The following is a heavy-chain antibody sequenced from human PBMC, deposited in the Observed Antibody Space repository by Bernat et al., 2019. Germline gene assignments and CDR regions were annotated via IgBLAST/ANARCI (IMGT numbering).Heavy chain of an antibody. J-gene: IGHJ4*02. D-gene: IGHD5-24*01. CDR1: GFTFSSYW. CDR2: INSDGSST. Sequence: EVQLVESGGGLVQPGGSLRLSCAASGFTFSSYWMHWVRQAPGKGLVWVSRINSDGSSTSYADSVKGRFTISRDNAKNTLYLQMNSLRAEDTAVYYCASMGQWVEMGTNEIDYWGQGTLVTVSS. CDR3: ASMGQWVEMGTNEIDY. V-gene: IGHV3-74*01.